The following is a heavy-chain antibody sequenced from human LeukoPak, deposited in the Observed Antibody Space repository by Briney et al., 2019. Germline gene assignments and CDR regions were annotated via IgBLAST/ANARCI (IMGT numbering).Heavy chain of an antibody. CDR1: GFTFSSYS. CDR3: AREYSSSFLPLDY. J-gene: IGHJ4*02. D-gene: IGHD6-6*01. CDR2: ISSSSSYI. Sequence: PGGSLRLSCAASGFTFSSYSMNWVRQAPGKGLEWVSSISSSSSYIYYADSVKGRFTISRDNAKNSLYLQMNSLRAEDTAVYYCAREYSSSFLPLDYWGQGTLVTVSS. V-gene: IGHV3-21*01.